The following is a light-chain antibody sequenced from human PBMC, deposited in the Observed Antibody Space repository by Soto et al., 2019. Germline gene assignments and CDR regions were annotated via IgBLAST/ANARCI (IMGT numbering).Light chain of an antibody. Sequence: EIVLTQPPGTLSLSPGERATLSCRASQSVSSSYLAWYQQKPGQAPRLLIYGACSRATGIPDRFSGSGSGTDFTLTISRLEPEDFAVYYCQQYGSSPPITFGQGARLE. CDR1: QSVSSSY. J-gene: IGKJ5*01. V-gene: IGKV3-20*01. CDR3: QQYGSSPPIT. CDR2: GAC.